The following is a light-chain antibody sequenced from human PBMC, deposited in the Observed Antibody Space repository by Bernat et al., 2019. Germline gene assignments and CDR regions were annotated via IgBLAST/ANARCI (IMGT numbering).Light chain of an antibody. CDR2: GNN. CDR1: SSNIEYYA. V-gene: IGLV1-44*01. CDR3: AAWDDSLNGLWV. J-gene: IGLJ3*02. Sequence: QSMLTQPPSASGTPGQSVTISCSGSSSNIEYYAVNWYEQFPGTAPRLLIYGNNQRPSGVPDRFSGSKSGTSASLAISGRQSEDEADYYCAAWDDSLNGLWVFGGRTKLTVL.